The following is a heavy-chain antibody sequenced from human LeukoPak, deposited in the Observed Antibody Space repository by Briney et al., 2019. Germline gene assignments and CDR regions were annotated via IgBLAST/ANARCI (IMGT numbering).Heavy chain of an antibody. Sequence: SETLSLTCTVSGGSISSYYWSWIRQPPGKGLEWIGYIYYSGSTNYNPSLKSRVTISVDTSKNQFSLKLSSVTAADTAVYYCARYPNYDSSGCYEESEEYWGQGTLVTVSS. CDR3: ARYPNYDSSGCYEESEEY. V-gene: IGHV4-59*01. CDR2: IYYSGST. J-gene: IGHJ4*02. CDR1: GGSISSYY. D-gene: IGHD3-22*01.